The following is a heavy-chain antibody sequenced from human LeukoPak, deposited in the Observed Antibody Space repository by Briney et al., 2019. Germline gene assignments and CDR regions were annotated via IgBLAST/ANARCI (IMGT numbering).Heavy chain of an antibody. CDR3: ARLHSTQWLVLLFDS. CDR1: QYTFTSTW. Sequence: GESLKISCKDSQYTFTSTWIAWVRQMPGKGLEWMGIIHPGDSDTRYSPSFEGHVSISADKSTGTPYLQWSSLKASDTAMYFCARLHSTQWLVLLFDSWGQGTLVTVSS. CDR2: IHPGDSDT. D-gene: IGHD6-19*01. V-gene: IGHV5-51*01. J-gene: IGHJ4*02.